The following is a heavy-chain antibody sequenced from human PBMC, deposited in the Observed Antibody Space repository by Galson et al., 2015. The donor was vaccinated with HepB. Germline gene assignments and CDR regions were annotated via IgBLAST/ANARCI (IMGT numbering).Heavy chain of an antibody. D-gene: IGHD3-10*01. CDR3: ARDPYGSGSGGFDY. CDR2: ISAYNGNR. J-gene: IGHJ4*02. Sequence: SCKASGYTFTSYGISWVRQAPGQGLEWMGWISAYNGNRNYAQKLQGRVTMTTDTSTSTAYMELSSLRAEDTAVYYCARDPYGSGSGGFDYWGQGTLVTVSS. V-gene: IGHV1-18*04. CDR1: GYTFTSYG.